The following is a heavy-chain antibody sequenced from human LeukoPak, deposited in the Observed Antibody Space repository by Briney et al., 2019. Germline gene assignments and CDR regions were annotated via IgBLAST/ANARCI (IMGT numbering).Heavy chain of an antibody. J-gene: IGHJ6*02. CDR2: ISSSSSTI. V-gene: IGHV3-48*02. Sequence: GGSLRLSCAASGFTFSSYSMNWVRQAPGKGLEWVSYISSSSSTIYYADSVKGRFTISRDNAKNSLYLQMNSLRDEDTAVYYCARDGPTVKYYYGMDVWGQGTTVTVSS. D-gene: IGHD4-17*01. CDR3: ARDGPTVKYYYGMDV. CDR1: GFTFSSYS.